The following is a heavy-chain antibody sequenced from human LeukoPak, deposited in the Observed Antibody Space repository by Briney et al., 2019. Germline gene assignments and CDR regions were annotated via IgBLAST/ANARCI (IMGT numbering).Heavy chain of an antibody. Sequence: PGGSLRLSCAASGFTFSDYYMSWIRQAPGKGLEWVSYVSSSGGTKYYADSVKGRFTISRDNAKNSYLQLNSLRAEDTAVYYCAKAGRSGWYPGWPFDIWGQGTMVTVSS. V-gene: IGHV3-11*01. CDR1: GFTFSDYY. CDR2: VSSSGGTK. D-gene: IGHD6-19*01. J-gene: IGHJ3*02. CDR3: AKAGRSGWYPGWPFDI.